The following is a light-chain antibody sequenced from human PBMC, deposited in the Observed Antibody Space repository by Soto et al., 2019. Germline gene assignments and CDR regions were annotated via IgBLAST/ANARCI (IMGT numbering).Light chain of an antibody. CDR1: QSVRNN. CDR2: YAS. CDR3: QQYNNWPPIT. J-gene: IGKJ5*01. Sequence: EIMMTQSPATLSVSPGERATLSCRASQSVRNNLAWYQQKPGQAPRLLIYYASTRATGIPARFSRSGSGTAFTLTISSLQSEDFALYYCQQYNNWPPITFGQGTRLEIK. V-gene: IGKV3-15*01.